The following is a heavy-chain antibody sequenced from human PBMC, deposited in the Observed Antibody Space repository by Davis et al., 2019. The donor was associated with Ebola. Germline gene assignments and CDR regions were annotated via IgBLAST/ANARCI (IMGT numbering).Heavy chain of an antibody. Sequence: MPSETLSLTCTVSGGSISSGGYYWSWIRQHPGKGLEWIGYIYYSGSTYYNPSLKSRVTISVDTSKNQFSLKLSSVTAADTAVDYCAGYSGYDEGDYYYYYGMDVWGQGTTVTVSS. V-gene: IGHV4-31*03. D-gene: IGHD5-12*01. CDR3: AGYSGYDEGDYYYYYGMDV. CDR1: GGSISSGGYY. J-gene: IGHJ6*02. CDR2: IYYSGST.